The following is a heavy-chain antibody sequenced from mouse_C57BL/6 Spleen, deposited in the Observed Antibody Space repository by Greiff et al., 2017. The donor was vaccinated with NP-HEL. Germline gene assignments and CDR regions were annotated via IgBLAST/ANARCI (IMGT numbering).Heavy chain of an antibody. D-gene: IGHD1-1*01. J-gene: IGHJ2*01. Sequence: EVKVVESGGGLVQPGGSLSLSCAASGFTFTDYYMSWVRQPPGKALEWLGFIRNKANGYTTEYSASVKGRFTISRDNSQSILYLQMNALRAEDSATYYCARYIDGSSLTGGDYFDYWGQGTTLTVSS. CDR2: IRNKANGYTT. V-gene: IGHV7-3*01. CDR1: GFTFTDYY. CDR3: ARYIDGSSLTGGDYFDY.